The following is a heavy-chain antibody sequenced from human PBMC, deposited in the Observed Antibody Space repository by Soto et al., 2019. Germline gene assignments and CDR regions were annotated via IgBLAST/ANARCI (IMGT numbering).Heavy chain of an antibody. J-gene: IGHJ4*02. Sequence: SETLSLTCTVSDDSSSNYKWSWIRQPPGRRLEWIGYIDSNGGTSYNPSLQSRVTISIDTSTKQFFLKLSSVTAADTAVYYCARGRKSRYFDRLRYFDYWGQGTLVTVSS. D-gene: IGHD3-9*01. CDR2: IDSNGGT. CDR1: DDSSSNYK. CDR3: ARGRKSRYFDRLRYFDY. V-gene: IGHV4-59*12.